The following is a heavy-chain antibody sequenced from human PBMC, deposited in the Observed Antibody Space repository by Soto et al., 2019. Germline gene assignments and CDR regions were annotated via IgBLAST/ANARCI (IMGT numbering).Heavy chain of an antibody. J-gene: IGHJ4*02. CDR3: ARIGVSSCPESPDFDS. Sequence: QVPLVLSGAEVKKPGASVKVSCKASGYTFNFYGSTWVRQAPGQGLEWMGWISGFNGNTNYAADLQGRVTMTTDTSTSTAYMELRGLRSDDPAVYYCARIGVSSCPESPDFDSWGQGTLVTVSS. V-gene: IGHV1-18*01. CDR2: ISGFNGNT. D-gene: IGHD3-16*01. CDR1: GYTFNFYG.